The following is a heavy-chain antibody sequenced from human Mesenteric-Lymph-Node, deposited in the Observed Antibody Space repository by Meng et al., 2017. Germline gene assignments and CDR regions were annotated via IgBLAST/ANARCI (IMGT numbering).Heavy chain of an antibody. CDR2: ISGSGGST. CDR3: AKDKAAAGAFDP. V-gene: IGHV3-23*01. D-gene: IGHD6-13*01. Sequence: EVQLLESGGCLVQPGGSLIPSCAASGFTFSSYAMSWVRQAPGKGLEWVSAISGSGGSTYYADSVKGRFTISRDNSKNTLYLQMNSLRAEDTAVYYCAKDKAAAGAFDPWGQGTLVTVSS. J-gene: IGHJ5*02. CDR1: GFTFSSYA.